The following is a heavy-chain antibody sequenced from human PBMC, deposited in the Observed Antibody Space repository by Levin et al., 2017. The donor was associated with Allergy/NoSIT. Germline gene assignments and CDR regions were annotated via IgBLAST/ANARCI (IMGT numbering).Heavy chain of an antibody. J-gene: IGHJ4*02. CDR3: AREGGEWPVDY. D-gene: IGHD3-16*01. V-gene: IGHV3-11*01. CDR1: GLTFGDYY. Sequence: SCAVSGLTFGDYYMSWIRQAPGKGLESVAFINPASNIIYYADSVKGRFTISRDNLKNSVYLQMNRLRVEDTAVYYCAREGGEWPVDYWGQGTLVTVSS. CDR2: INPASNII.